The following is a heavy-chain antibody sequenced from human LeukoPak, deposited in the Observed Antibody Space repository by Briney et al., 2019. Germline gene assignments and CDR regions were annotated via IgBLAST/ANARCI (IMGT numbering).Heavy chain of an antibody. D-gene: IGHD3-10*01. CDR1: GFTFSSYA. V-gene: IGHV3-23*01. CDR3: AKGRGVTMVRGANWFDP. J-gene: IGHJ5*02. Sequence: PGGSLRLSCAASGFTFSSYAMSWVRQAPGKGLEWVSAISGSGGSTYYADSVKGRFTISRDNSKNTLYLQMNSLRAEDTAVYYCAKGRGVTMVRGANWFDPWGQGTLVTVSS. CDR2: ISGSGGST.